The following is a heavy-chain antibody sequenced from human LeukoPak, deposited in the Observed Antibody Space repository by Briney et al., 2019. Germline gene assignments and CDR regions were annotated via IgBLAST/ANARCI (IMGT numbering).Heavy chain of an antibody. D-gene: IGHD6-13*01. CDR3: ARSISAVRKGTWFDP. J-gene: IGHJ5*02. V-gene: IGHV3-53*01. CDR2: IYSGGNT. Sequence: GGSLRLSCTVSGFTVSSNSMSWVRQAPGKGLEWVSFIYSGGNTLYSDSVKGRFTISRDNSKNTLYLQMNSLRAEDTAVYYCARSISAVRKGTWFDPGAREPWSPSPQ. CDR1: GFTVSSNS.